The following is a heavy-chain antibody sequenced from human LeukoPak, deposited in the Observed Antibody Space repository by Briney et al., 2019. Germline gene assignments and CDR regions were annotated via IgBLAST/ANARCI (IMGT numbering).Heavy chain of an antibody. Sequence: GGSLRLSCAASGFTFSSYGMSWVRQAPGKGLEWVSAISGSGGSTYYADSVKGRFTISRDNSKNTLYLQMNSLRAEDTAVYYCARESLEASYSSGCLPYYYYYYYMDVWGKGTTVTVSS. V-gene: IGHV3-23*01. CDR1: GFTFSSYG. CDR2: ISGSGGST. J-gene: IGHJ6*03. D-gene: IGHD6-19*01. CDR3: ARESLEASYSSGCLPYYYYYYYMDV.